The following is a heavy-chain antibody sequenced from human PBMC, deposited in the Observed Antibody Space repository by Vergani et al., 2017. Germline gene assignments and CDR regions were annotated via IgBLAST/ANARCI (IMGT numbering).Heavy chain of an antibody. CDR3: ARCCGAAAVQPYDY. Sequence: QVQLQQWGAGLFKPSQTLSLPFPFSSLSFPLYFWTFILQPPRTGLSWISEINHSVSTNYNPSLNSRVTISVDTSKNQFSLKLSSVTAAYAAVYYCARCCGAAAVQPYDYWGQGTLVTVSS. D-gene: IGHD6-13*01. CDR1: SLSFPLYF. CDR2: INHSVST. J-gene: IGHJ4*02. V-gene: IGHV4-34*01.